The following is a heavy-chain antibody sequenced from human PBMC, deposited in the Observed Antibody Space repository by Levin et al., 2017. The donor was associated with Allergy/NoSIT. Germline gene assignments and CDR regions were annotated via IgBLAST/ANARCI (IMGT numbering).Heavy chain of an antibody. CDR3: ARGGCRRTSCLDN. D-gene: IGHD2-2*01. CDR1: GFTFSNYY. CDR2: VFSDGSIT. V-gene: IGHV3-74*01. Sequence: GESLKISCAASGFTFSNYYMHWVRQAPGKGLVWVSRVFSDGSITDYADSVKGRFTISRDNARNTLYLQMNSLRAEDTAVYYCARGGCRRTSCLDNWGQGILVTVSS. J-gene: IGHJ4*02.